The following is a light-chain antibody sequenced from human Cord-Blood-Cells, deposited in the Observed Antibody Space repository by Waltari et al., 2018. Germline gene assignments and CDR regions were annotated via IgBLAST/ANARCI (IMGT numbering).Light chain of an antibody. J-gene: IGKJ2*01. CDR3: QQSYSTPYT. Sequence: DIQMTQSPSSLSASVGDRVTITCRASRSISSYLNWYQQKPGKAPKLLIYAAASLQSGVPSRFSGSGSRTDFTLTISSLQPEDFATYYCQQSYSTPYTFGQGTKLEIK. CDR1: RSISSY. CDR2: AAA. V-gene: IGKV1-39*01.